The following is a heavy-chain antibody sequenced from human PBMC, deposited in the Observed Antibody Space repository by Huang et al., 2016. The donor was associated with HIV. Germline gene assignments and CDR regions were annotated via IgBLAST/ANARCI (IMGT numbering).Heavy chain of an antibody. D-gene: IGHD1-7*01. V-gene: IGHV3-7*01. J-gene: IGHJ6*02. Sequence: VESGGRLVQPGGSIRLSCVGSTFRFGAYWMSWVRQSPGKGLEWVANIKQDESEKDYVDSVKGRFNISRDNAKKVLFLEMNNVRVEDTATYYCATKTAAMDIWGQGTTVTVS. CDR1: TFRFGAYW. CDR2: IKQDESEK. CDR3: ATKTAAMDI.